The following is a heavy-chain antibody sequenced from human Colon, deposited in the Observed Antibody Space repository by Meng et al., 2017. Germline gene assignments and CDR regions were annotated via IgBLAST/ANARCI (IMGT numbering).Heavy chain of an antibody. V-gene: IGHV3-21*01. CDR1: GFIFISYT. Sequence: VRVVEFGGGVVKLGGSLRLSCGASGFIFISYTMKWVRQAPGKGLEWLSSISSSSSDIYYADSVKGRFTVSRDNAKNSLFLEMSSLSPEDTAMYYCARGYGDFIDFWGQGTLVTVSS. CDR2: ISSSSSDI. J-gene: IGHJ4*02. CDR3: ARGYGDFIDF. D-gene: IGHD4-17*01.